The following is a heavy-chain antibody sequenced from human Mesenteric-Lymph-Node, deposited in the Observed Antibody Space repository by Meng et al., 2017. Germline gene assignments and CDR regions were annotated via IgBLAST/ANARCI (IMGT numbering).Heavy chain of an antibody. D-gene: IGHD5-12*01. Sequence: ESLKISCTVSGGSISSYYWSWIRQPAGKGLEWIGRIYTSGSTNYNPSLKSRVTMSVDTSKNQFSLQLTSVTPEDTAVYYCTRVVASIKTFDYWGQGILVTVSS. CDR1: GGSISSYY. V-gene: IGHV4-4*07. CDR3: TRVVASIKTFDY. J-gene: IGHJ4*02. CDR2: IYTSGST.